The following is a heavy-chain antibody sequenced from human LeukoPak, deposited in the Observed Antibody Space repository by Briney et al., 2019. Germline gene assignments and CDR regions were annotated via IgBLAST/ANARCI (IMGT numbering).Heavy chain of an antibody. J-gene: IGHJ6*03. Sequence: SETLSLTCTVSGGSISTYYWSWIRQPAGKGLEWIGRIHTSGNSDYNPSLKSRVTMSVDTSKNQFSLKLSSVTAADTAVYYCARGARSYYGSGRGWYYYYMDVWGKGTTVTVSS. D-gene: IGHD3-10*01. CDR3: ARGARSYYGSGRGWYYYYMDV. CDR1: GGSISTYY. V-gene: IGHV4-4*07. CDR2: IHTSGNS.